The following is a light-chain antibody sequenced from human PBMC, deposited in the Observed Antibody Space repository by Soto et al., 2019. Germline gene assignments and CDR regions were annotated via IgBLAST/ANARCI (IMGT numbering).Light chain of an antibody. Sequence: DIQLTQSPSFLSASVGDRVTITCRASQGSSSYLAWYQQNPGKAPKLLIYSASTLQSGVTSRFSGSGSGTEFTLTISPLQPEDFATYYCLQLNSSPFTFGQGTKLEIK. V-gene: IGKV1-9*01. CDR3: LQLNSSPFT. CDR2: SAS. CDR1: QGSSSY. J-gene: IGKJ2*01.